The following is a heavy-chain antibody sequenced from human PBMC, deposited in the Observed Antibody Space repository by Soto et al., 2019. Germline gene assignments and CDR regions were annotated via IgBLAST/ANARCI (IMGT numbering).Heavy chain of an antibody. J-gene: IGHJ4*02. CDR1: GFTFSSYA. Sequence: VWSLRLSCLASGFTFSSYALNWLRQAPGRGLEWVSAISGSGGTTYYADSVKGRFTISRDNSKNTLFLQMNSLRAEDAAIYYCAILPKVISPSFDLLGQGT. CDR3: AILPKVISPSFDL. V-gene: IGHV3-23*01. CDR2: ISGSGGTT. D-gene: IGHD3-22*01.